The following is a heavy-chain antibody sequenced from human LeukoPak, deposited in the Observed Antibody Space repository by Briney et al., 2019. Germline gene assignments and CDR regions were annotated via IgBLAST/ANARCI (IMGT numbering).Heavy chain of an antibody. CDR1: GGSISSYY. V-gene: IGHV4-59*01. Sequence: SETLSLTCIVSGGSISSYYWRWIRQPPGKGLEGIGYIYDSGSTNYNPSLKSRVIISVDTFKNQFSLRLSSVTAADTAVYYCAREMATSGYYYYYMDVWGKGTTVTVSS. CDR2: IYDSGST. D-gene: IGHD5-24*01. CDR3: AREMATSGYYYYYMDV. J-gene: IGHJ6*03.